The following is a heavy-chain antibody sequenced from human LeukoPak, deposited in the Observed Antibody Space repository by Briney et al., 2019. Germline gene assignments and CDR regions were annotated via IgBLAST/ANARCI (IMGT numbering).Heavy chain of an antibody. CDR3: AREGRTGGYDSNVD. V-gene: IGHV1-8*01. CDR2: MNPNSGNT. J-gene: IGHJ4*02. Sequence: GGSVKVSCKASGYTFTSYDINWVRQATGQGLEWMGWMNPNSGNTGYAQKFQGRVTMTRDTSTSTVYMELSSLRSEDTAVYYCAREGRTGGYDSNVDWGQGTLVTVSS. CDR1: GYTFTSYD. D-gene: IGHD5-12*01.